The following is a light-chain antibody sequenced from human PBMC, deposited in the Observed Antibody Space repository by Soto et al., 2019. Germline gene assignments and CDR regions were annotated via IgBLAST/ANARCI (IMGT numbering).Light chain of an antibody. Sequence: EIVLTQSPGTLSLSPGERATFSCRASESLSSSYLAWYQQKHGQAPRLLIYGSSSRATGVPDRFSASASGTDVTITISRLQKEDVSVYDCQQFASSRWTFGQGTKVDIK. CDR1: ESLSSSY. J-gene: IGKJ1*01. CDR2: GSS. CDR3: QQFASSRWT. V-gene: IGKV3-20*01.